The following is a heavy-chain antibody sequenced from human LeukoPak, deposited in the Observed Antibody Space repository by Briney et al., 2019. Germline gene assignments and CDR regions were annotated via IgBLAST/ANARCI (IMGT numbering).Heavy chain of an antibody. CDR1: GFIFSNYA. J-gene: IGHJ4*02. D-gene: IGHD6-19*01. V-gene: IGHV3-23*01. Sequence: GSLILSCAASGFIFSNYAMSWVRQVPGRGLEWVSTISSRGDSTYVADSVKGRFTISRDNSKNSLYLQMNTVRAEDAAVYYCVKGPRPDITVAHTVENWGQETLVTVSS. CDR3: VKGPRPDITVAHTVEN. CDR2: ISSRGDST.